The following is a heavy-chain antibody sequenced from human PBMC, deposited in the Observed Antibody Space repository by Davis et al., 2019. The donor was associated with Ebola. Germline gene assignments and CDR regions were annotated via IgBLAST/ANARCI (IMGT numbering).Heavy chain of an antibody. J-gene: IGHJ6*02. CDR1: GGSISSGGYY. V-gene: IGHV4-31*03. CDR2: IYYSGST. CDR3: ASEYYYDSSGLYYYYGMDV. D-gene: IGHD3-22*01. Sequence: LRLSCTVSGGSISSGGYYWSWIRQHPGKGLEWIGFIYYSGSTYYDPSLKSRVTMSVDTSKNQFSLKLTSVTAADTAVYYCASEYYYDSSGLYYYYGMDVWGQGTTVTVSS.